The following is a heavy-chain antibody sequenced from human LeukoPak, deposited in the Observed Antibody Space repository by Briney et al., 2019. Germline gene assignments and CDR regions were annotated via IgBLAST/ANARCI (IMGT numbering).Heavy chain of an antibody. V-gene: IGHV4-31*03. D-gene: IGHD3-22*01. CDR1: GGSISSGGYY. CDR2: IYYSGSI. J-gene: IGHJ4*02. Sequence: SETLSLTCTVSGGSISSGGYYWSWIRQHPGKGLEWIGYIYYSGSIYYNPSLKSRVTISVDTSKNQFSLKLSSVTAADTAVYYCARDEGGYFDYWGQGTLVTVSS. CDR3: ARDEGGYFDY.